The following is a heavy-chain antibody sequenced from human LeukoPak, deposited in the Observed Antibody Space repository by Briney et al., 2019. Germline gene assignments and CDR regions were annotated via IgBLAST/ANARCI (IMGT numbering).Heavy chain of an antibody. V-gene: IGHV4-4*07. Sequence: SETLSLICTVSGGSISSYYWSWIRQPAGKGLEWIGRIYTSGSTNYNPSLKSRVTMSVDTSKNQFSLKLSSVTAADTAVYYCARDRNCSGSSCYANWFDPWGQGTLVTVSS. CDR2: IYTSGST. CDR1: GGSISSYY. CDR3: ARDRNCSGSSCYANWFDP. J-gene: IGHJ5*02. D-gene: IGHD2-15*01.